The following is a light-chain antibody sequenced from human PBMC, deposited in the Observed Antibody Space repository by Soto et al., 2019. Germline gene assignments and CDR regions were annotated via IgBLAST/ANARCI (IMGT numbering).Light chain of an antibody. V-gene: IGLV2-14*01. Sequence: QSVLTQPASVSGSPGQSITISCTGTSSDVGGYNYVSWYQQHPGKAPKLMIYEVSNRPSGVSNRFSGSKSGNTASLTISGLQAEDEADYYCSSYTSSSTRGFGGGTKGTVI. CDR3: SSYTSSSTRG. CDR2: EVS. CDR1: SSDVGGYNY. J-gene: IGLJ3*02.